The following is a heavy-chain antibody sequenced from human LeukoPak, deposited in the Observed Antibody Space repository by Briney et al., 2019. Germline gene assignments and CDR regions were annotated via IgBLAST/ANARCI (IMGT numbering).Heavy chain of an antibody. CDR1: GFTFSSYA. D-gene: IGHD3-10*01. V-gene: IGHV3-23*01. Sequence: PGGSLRLSCAASGFTFSSYAMSWVCQAPGKWLEWVSAISGSGGSTYYADCVKGRFTISRDNSKNTLYLQMNSLRAEDTAVYYCAKDGFRSGSYHYWGQGTLVTVSS. CDR2: ISGSGGST. CDR3: AKDGFRSGSYHY. J-gene: IGHJ4*02.